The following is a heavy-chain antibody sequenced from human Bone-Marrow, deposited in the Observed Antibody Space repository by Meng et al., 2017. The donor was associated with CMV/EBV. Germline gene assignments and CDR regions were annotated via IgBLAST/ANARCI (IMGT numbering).Heavy chain of an antibody. Sequence: GGSLRLSCAASGFTFSSYAMSWVRQAPGKGLEWVSVIYSDGSSTYYADSVKGRFTISRDNSKSTLYLQMNSLRAEDTAVYYCANLRFLDAFDIWGQGTLVTVSS. CDR1: GFTFSSYA. CDR2: IYSDGSST. D-gene: IGHD3-3*01. J-gene: IGHJ3*02. CDR3: ANLRFLDAFDI. V-gene: IGHV3-23*03.